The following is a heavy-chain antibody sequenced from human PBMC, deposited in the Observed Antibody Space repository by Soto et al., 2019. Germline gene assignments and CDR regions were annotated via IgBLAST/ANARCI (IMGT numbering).Heavy chain of an antibody. Sequence: GGSLRLSCAASGFTFSSYAMIWVRQAPGKGLEWVSVISRSGINTYYADSVKGRFTISRDNSENTLYLQLNSPRAEDTAIYYCARILGPRDCSGGSCYYLFHYMEVWGKGTTVTVSS. J-gene: IGHJ6*03. D-gene: IGHD2-15*01. CDR1: GFTFSSYA. V-gene: IGHV3-23*01. CDR3: ARILGPRDCSGGSCYYLFHYMEV. CDR2: ISRSGINT.